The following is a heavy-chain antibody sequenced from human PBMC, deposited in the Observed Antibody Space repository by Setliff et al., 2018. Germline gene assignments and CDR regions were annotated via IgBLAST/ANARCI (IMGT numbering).Heavy chain of an antibody. V-gene: IGHV4-31*03. CDR2: IYYSGST. J-gene: IGHJ2*01. CDR1: GASISSDGYY. Sequence: SETLSLTCSVSGASISSDGYYWSWIRQYPGKGLEWIGYIYYSGSTYYNTSLKSRVTISLDTSENQFSLELTSVTAADTAVYYCARSRTIAVKGGVFAVWGRGTLVTRLL. D-gene: IGHD6-19*01. CDR3: ARSRTIAVKGGVFAV.